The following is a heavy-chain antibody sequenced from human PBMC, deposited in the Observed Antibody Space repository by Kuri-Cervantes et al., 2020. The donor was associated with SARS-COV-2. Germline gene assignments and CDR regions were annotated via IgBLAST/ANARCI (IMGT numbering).Heavy chain of an antibody. CDR3: ARAGLELRPSYYYYYMDV. D-gene: IGHD1-7*01. CDR1: GYTFHGYY. Sequence: ASVKVSCKASGYTFHGYYRHWVRQAPGQGLEWMGWINANSGDTNYAQKFQGRVTMTRDTSNSTAYMELNRLRSDDTAAYYCARAGLELRPSYYYYYMDVWGKGTTVTVSS. V-gene: IGHV1-2*02. J-gene: IGHJ6*03. CDR2: INANSGDT.